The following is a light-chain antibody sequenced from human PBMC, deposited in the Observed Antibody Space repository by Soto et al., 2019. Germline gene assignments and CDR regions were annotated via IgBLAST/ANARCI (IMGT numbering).Light chain of an antibody. Sequence: QSLLTAPASVSGSPGGSITISCAGTSSDDGGYNYVSWYQPHPGKAPKLMIYAVTDRPSGVSSRFSGAKSGNTASLTISGLQAEDEADYYCSSYTTSSTLFGTGTKVTVL. CDR1: SSDDGGYNY. CDR2: AVT. CDR3: SSYTTSSTL. V-gene: IGLV2-14*01. J-gene: IGLJ1*01.